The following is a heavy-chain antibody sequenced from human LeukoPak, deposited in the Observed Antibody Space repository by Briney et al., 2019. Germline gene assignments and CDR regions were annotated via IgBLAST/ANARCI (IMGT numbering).Heavy chain of an antibody. CDR1: GFTFTIFG. CDR2: IEARSGIT. D-gene: IGHD3-3*01. J-gene: IGHJ3*02. V-gene: IGHV3-48*01. CDR3: ARTYDFGRGPPGDAFDN. Sequence: GGSLRLSCATSGFTFTIFGINWVRQAPGKGPEWVSYIEARSGITYYADSVQGRFTISRDNAKESVFLQMNGLRVDDTAVYYCARTYDFGRGPPGDAFDNWGQGTPVIVSS.